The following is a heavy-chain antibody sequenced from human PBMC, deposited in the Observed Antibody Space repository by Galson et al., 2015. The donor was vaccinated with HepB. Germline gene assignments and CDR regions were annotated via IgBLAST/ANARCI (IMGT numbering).Heavy chain of an antibody. CDR1: GFTFSDYY. D-gene: IGHD4-17*01. J-gene: IGHJ4*02. Sequence: SLRLSCAASGFTFSDYYMSWIRQAPGKGLEWVSYISSSSTYTNYADSVKGRFTISRDNAKNSLYLQLNSLRAEDTAVYCCARVADADYGDHSHFDYWGQGTLVTVSS. CDR2: ISSSSTYT. CDR3: ARVADADYGDHSHFDY. V-gene: IGHV3-11*06.